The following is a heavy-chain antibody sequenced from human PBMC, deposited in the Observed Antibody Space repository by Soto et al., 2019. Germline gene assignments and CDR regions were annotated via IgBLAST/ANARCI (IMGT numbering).Heavy chain of an antibody. J-gene: IGHJ4*02. Sequence: EVQLVESGGGLVKPWWSLRLSCAASGFTFSSTWMNWVRQAPGKGLEWVGHIKDKNSGGTIDYAAPVKGRFTVSRDDSKNTLYLQMNSLKTEDAAVYYCTTLLRPNVYWCQGTMVTVSS. D-gene: IGHD3-3*01. CDR2: IKDKNSGGTI. CDR3: TTLLRPNVY. CDR1: GFTFSSTW. V-gene: IGHV3-15*07.